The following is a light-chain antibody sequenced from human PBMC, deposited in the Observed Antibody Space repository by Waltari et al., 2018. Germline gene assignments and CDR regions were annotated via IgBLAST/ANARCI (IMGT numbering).Light chain of an antibody. V-gene: IGLV1-47*01. CDR2: RNN. CDR1: RSTIGGSY. Sequence: QSLLTQPPSPSETPGQRVPIPCSGRRSTIGGSYVYLYQHLPGTTPKLLIYRNNQRPSGVPDRLSGSKSGTSASLAISGLRSEDEADYYCAAWDDSRSGVLFGGGTKLTVL. CDR3: AAWDDSRSGVL. J-gene: IGLJ3*02.